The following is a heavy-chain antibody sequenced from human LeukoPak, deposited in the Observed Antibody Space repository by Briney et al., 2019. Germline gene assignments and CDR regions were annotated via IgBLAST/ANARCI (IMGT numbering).Heavy chain of an antibody. V-gene: IGHV3-23*01. D-gene: IGHD3-3*01. J-gene: IGHJ4*02. CDR2: ISGSGGST. CDR1: GFTFSSYA. CDR3: AKDTYYDFWSGYYGTFDY. Sequence: GGSLRLSCAASGFTFSSYAMSWVRQAPGKGLEWVSAISGSGGSTYYADSVKGRFTISRDNSKNTLYLQMNSLRAEDTAVYYCAKDTYYDFWSGYYGTFDYWGQGTLVTVSS.